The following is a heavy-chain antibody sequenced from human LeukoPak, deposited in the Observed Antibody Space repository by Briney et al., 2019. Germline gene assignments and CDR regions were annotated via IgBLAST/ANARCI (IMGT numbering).Heavy chain of an antibody. CDR3: ARDPPPVRPNTYV. V-gene: IGHV3-66*01. CDR2: IYSGGDT. J-gene: IGHJ4*02. Sequence: AGGSLRLSCAASGFTVSNNYMNWVRQAPGKGLEWVSLIYSGGDTHYADSVKGRFTISRDSSKNTLYLQMNSLRAEDTAVYYCARDPPPVRPNTYVWGQGTLVTVSS. CDR1: GFTVSNNY. D-gene: IGHD2-2*01.